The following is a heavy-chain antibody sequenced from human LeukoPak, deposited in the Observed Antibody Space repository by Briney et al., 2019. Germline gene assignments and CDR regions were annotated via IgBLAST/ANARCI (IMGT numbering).Heavy chain of an antibody. J-gene: IGHJ6*02. CDR3: VRSWGPYCSSTSCHDYYYGMDV. V-gene: IGHV3-64D*09. CDR2: ISSDGGST. Sequence: GGSLRLSCSASGFTFGSYAMHWVRRAPGKGLEYVSAISSDGGSTYYADSVRGRFTNSRDNSKNTLYLQMSSLRAEDTAVYYCVRSWGPYCSSTSCHDYYYGMDVWGQGTTVTVSS. D-gene: IGHD2-2*01. CDR1: GFTFGSYA.